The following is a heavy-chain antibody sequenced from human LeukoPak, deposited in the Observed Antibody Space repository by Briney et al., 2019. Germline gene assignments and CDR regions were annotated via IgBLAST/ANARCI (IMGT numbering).Heavy chain of an antibody. CDR3: AREGHRDGYNLFDY. J-gene: IGHJ4*02. CDR2: IYYSGST. CDR1: GGSISSGGYY. Sequence: SETLSLTCTVSGGSISSGGYYWSWIRQHPGKGLEWIGYIYYSGSTYYNPSLKSRVTISVDTSKNQFSLKLSSVTAADTAVYYCAREGHRDGYNLFDYWGQGTLVTVSS. D-gene: IGHD5-24*01. V-gene: IGHV4-31*03.